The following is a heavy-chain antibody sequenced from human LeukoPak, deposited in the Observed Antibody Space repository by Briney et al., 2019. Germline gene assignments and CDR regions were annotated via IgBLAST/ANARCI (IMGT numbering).Heavy chain of an antibody. J-gene: IGHJ4*02. Sequence: GGSLRLSCAASGFTFSSYGMHWVRQAPGKGLEWVAVISYDGSNKYYADSVKGRFTISRDNSKNTLYLQMNSLRAEDTAVYYCAWGILYPRGDYWGQGTLVTVSS. CDR1: GFTFSSYG. CDR2: ISYDGSNK. V-gene: IGHV3-30*19. D-gene: IGHD2-8*01. CDR3: AWGILYPRGDY.